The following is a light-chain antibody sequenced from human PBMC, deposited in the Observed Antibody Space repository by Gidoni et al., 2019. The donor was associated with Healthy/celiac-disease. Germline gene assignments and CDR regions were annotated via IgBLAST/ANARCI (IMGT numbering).Light chain of an antibody. CDR1: QDISNY. CDR3: QQYDNLPLTWT. CDR2: DAS. J-gene: IGKJ1*01. Sequence: IQMTSSPSSLSASVGDRVTITCQASQDISNYLNWYQQKPGKAPKLLIYDASNLETGVPSRFSGSGSGTDLTFTISSLQPEDIATYYCQQYDNLPLTWTFGQGTKVEIK. V-gene: IGKV1-33*01.